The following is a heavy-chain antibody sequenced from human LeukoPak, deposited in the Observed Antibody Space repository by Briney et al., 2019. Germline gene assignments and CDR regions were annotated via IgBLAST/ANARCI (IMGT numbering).Heavy chain of an antibody. V-gene: IGHV3-23*01. CDR3: AKDPYWTGLFGY. CDR1: GFTFSSYA. CDR2: ISGSGGST. Sequence: GGSLRLSCAASGFTFSSYAITWVRQAPGKGLEWVSAISGSGGSTYYADSVKGRFTISRDNSKNTLYLQMNSLRAEDTAVFYCAKDPYWTGLFGYWGQGTLVTVSS. D-gene: IGHD1-1*01. J-gene: IGHJ4*02.